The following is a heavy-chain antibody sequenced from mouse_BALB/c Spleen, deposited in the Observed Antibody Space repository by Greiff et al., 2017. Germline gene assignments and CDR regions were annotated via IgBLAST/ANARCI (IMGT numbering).Heavy chain of an antibody. CDR3: ARQYGNYVGY. J-gene: IGHJ2*01. Sequence: QVQLQQSGAELVMPGASVKMSCKASGYTFTDYWMHWVKQRPGQGLEWIGAIDTSDSYTSYNQKFKGKATLTVDESSSTAYMQLSSLTSEDSAVYYCARQYGNYVGYWGQGTTLTVSS. CDR1: GYTFTDYW. D-gene: IGHD2-10*02. CDR2: IDTSDSYT. V-gene: IGHV1-69*01.